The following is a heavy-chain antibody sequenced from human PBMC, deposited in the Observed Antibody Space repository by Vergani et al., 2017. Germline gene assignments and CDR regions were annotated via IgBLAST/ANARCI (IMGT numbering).Heavy chain of an antibody. CDR2: INHSGST. D-gene: IGHD1-26*01. CDR1: GGSFSGYY. CDR3: ARGGEGRWELSPIPYYYYGMDV. Sequence: QVQLQQWGAGLLKPSETLSLTCAVYGGSFSGYYWSWIRQPPGKGLEWIGEINHSGSTNYNPSLKSRVTISVDTSKNQFSLKLSSVTAADTAVYYCARGGEGRWELSPIPYYYYGMDVWGQGTTVTVSS. V-gene: IGHV4-34*01. J-gene: IGHJ6*02.